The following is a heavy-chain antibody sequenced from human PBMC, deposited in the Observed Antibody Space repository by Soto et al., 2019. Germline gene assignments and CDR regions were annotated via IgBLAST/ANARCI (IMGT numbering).Heavy chain of an antibody. CDR1: GGSISSYY. Sequence: SETLSLTCTVSGGSISSYYWSWIRQPPGKGLEWIGYIYYSGSTNYNPSLKSRVTISVDTSKNHFSLKLSSVTAVDTAEYYCARHHDSWGQGTLVTVSS. CDR3: ARHHDS. J-gene: IGHJ4*02. CDR2: IYYSGST. V-gene: IGHV4-59*08.